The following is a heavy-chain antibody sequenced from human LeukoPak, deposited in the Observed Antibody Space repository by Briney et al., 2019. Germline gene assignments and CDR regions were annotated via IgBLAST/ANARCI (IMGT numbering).Heavy chain of an antibody. CDR1: GYTFTSYY. CDR3: AREKARAPSYYYGMDV. CDR2: INPSGGST. Sequence: ASVKVSCKASGYTFTSYYLHWVRQAPGQGLEWMGIINPSGGSTTYAQKFQGRVTMTRDTSTSTVYMELSSLRSEDTAVYYCAREKARAPSYYYGMDVWGQGTTVTVSS. J-gene: IGHJ6*02. V-gene: IGHV1-46*01.